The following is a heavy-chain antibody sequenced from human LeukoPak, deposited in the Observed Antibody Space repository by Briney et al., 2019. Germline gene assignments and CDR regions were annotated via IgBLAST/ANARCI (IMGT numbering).Heavy chain of an antibody. D-gene: IGHD3-22*01. V-gene: IGHV3-7*01. CDR1: GFTFSNYW. Sequence: QSGGSLRLSCAASGFTFSNYWMSWVRQAPGKGLEWLANINQDGSEIYYVDSVKGRFTISRDNGKNSLYLQINSLRADDTAVYYCARDQGSMKVVRTTNWFFDLWGRGTLVTVSS. CDR3: ARDQGSMKVVRTTNWFFDL. CDR2: INQDGSEI. J-gene: IGHJ2*01.